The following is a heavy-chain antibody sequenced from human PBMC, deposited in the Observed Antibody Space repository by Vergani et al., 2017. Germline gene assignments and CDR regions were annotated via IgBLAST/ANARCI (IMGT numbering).Heavy chain of an antibody. CDR1: GYPFSNYY. CDR3: ARGDYGILTGYRY. V-gene: IGHV1-46*03. Sequence: QVPVVQSGAEVKKSGASVKVSCKTSGYPFSNYYMHWVRQAPGQGLEWMGIINPSGGHTNYAQKFQGRVTMTRDTSTSTVYMELSSLRAEDTAIYYCARGDYGILTGYRYWGQGTLVTVS. J-gene: IGHJ4*02. D-gene: IGHD3-9*01. CDR2: INPSGGHT.